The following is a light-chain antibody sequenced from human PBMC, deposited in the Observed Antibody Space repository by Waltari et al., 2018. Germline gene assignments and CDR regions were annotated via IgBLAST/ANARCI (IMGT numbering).Light chain of an antibody. CDR1: QSISRF. V-gene: IGKV1-39*01. CDR3: QQSHSTPYT. Sequence: DILMTQSPSSLSASVGARVTITCRTSQSISRFVNWYQQKPGKAPKLLIYGAFGLQSGIPSRFRGSGSGTDFTLTISSLQPEDFATYFCQQSHSTPYTFGQGTKLEIK. CDR2: GAF. J-gene: IGKJ2*01.